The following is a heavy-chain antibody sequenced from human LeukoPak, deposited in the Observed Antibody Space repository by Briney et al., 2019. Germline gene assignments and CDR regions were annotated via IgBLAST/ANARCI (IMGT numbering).Heavy chain of an antibody. CDR1: GGSIRSYY. D-gene: IGHD5-18*01. J-gene: IGHJ5*02. CDR2: IYYSGST. Sequence: PSETLSLTCTVSGGSIRSYYWSWIRQPPGKGLEWIGYIYYSGSTNYNPSLKSRVTISVDTSKNQFSLKLSSVTAADTAVYYCARSPGGGYSYGSWFDPWGQGTLVTVSS. V-gene: IGHV4-59*13. CDR3: ARSPGGGYSYGSWFDP.